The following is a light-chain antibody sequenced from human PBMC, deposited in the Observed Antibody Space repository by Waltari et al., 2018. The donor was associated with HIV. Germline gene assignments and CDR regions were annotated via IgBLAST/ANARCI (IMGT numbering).Light chain of an antibody. CDR2: EAS. J-gene: IGKJ1*01. Sequence: IQMTQSPSTLSAFVGDRVPITCRASQSISKWLAWYQQKPGQAPKVLIYEASRLKSEVPSRFSGSGSGTEFSLTISSLQHEDFATYYCQQYTTTWTFGQGTKVQIK. CDR3: QQYTTTWT. V-gene: IGKV1-5*03. CDR1: QSISKW.